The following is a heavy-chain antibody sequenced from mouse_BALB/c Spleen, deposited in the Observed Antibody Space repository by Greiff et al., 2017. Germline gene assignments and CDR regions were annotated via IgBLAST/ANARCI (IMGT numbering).Heavy chain of an antibody. V-gene: IGHV1-87*01. J-gene: IGHJ2*01. Sequence: VQLQQSGAELARPGASVKLSCKASGYTFTSYWMQWVKQRPGQGLEWIGAIYPGDGDTRYTQKFKGKATLTADKSSSTAYMQLSSLASEDSAVYYCARENYYGSSYDYWGQGTTLTVSS. CDR2: IYPGDGDT. D-gene: IGHD1-1*01. CDR1: GYTFTSYW. CDR3: ARENYYGSSYDY.